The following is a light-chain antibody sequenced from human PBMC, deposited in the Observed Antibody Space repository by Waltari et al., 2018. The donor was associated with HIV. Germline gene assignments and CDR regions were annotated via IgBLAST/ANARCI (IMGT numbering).Light chain of an antibody. V-gene: IGLV3-21*04. Sequence: SYVLTQPPSVSVALGETARLTCGGNNTGIKSVHWYQQKPGQAPLLVFYYGSDRPPGIPERISGSKSVHTATLTISRVEAGDEADYYCQVWDTGSDQVVFGVRTKLTVL. CDR2: YGS. J-gene: IGLJ2*01. CDR3: QVWDTGSDQVV. CDR1: NTGIKS.